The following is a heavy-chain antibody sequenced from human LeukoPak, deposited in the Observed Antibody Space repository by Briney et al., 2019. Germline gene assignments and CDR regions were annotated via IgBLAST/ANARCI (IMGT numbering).Heavy chain of an antibody. J-gene: IGHJ4*02. CDR1: GYTFTSYG. Sequence: ASVKVSCKASGYTFTSYGISWVRQAPGQGLEWMGWISAYNGNTNYAQKLQGRVTMTTDTSTSTAYMELRSLRSDDTAVYYCARTAGGTGADYYFDYWGQGTLVTVSS. D-gene: IGHD1-14*01. CDR2: ISAYNGNT. V-gene: IGHV1-18*01. CDR3: ARTAGGTGADYYFDY.